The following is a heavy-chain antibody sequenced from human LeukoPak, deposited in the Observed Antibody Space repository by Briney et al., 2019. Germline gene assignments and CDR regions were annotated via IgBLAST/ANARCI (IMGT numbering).Heavy chain of an antibody. CDR1: GGSISSGGYS. D-gene: IGHD4-17*01. CDR3: ARIQTLHGDLNNFDY. CDR2: IYHSGST. J-gene: IGHJ4*02. Sequence: PSETLSLTCAVSGGSISSGGYSWSWIRQPPGKGLEWIGYIYHSGSTYYNPSLKSRVTISVDTSKNQFSLKLSSVTAADTAVYYCARIQTLHGDLNNFDYWGQGTLVTVSS. V-gene: IGHV4-30-2*02.